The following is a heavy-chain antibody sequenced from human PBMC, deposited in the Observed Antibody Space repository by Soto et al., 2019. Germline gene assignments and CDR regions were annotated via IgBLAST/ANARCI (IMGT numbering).Heavy chain of an antibody. J-gene: IGHJ4*02. CDR1: SGSISSSNW. CDR2: IYHSGST. CDR3: ARGDYCSGGSCYGGGFDY. Sequence: QVQLQESGPGLVKPSGTLSLTCAVSSGSISSSNWWSWVRQPPGKGLEWIGEIYHSGSTNYNPSLKSRVTISVDQSKNQFSLKLSSVTAADTAVYYCARGDYCSGGSCYGGGFDYWGQGTLVTVSS. V-gene: IGHV4-4*02. D-gene: IGHD2-15*01.